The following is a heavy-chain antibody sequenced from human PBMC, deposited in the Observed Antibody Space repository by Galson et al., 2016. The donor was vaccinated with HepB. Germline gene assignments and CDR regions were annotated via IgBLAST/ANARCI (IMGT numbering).Heavy chain of an antibody. CDR2: IRHSGGRT. CDR3: ARGDSSYSGMDV. CDR1: GFTFSSYA. J-gene: IGHJ6*02. D-gene: IGHD6-6*01. V-gene: IGHV3-23*01. Sequence: SLRLSCAASGFTFSSYAMTWVRQAPGKGLEWVSGIRHSGGRTYYADSVNGRFTISRDNSKNTLYLQMNSLRAGDTAVYYCARGDSSYSGMDVWGQGTAVTVSS.